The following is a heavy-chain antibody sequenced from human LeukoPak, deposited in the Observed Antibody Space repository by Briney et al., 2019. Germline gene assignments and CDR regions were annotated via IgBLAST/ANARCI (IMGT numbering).Heavy chain of an antibody. CDR2: ISAGGNNT. D-gene: IGHD2-2*01. CDR1: GFTFSNYD. J-gene: IGHJ4*02. CDR3: GKRSTSLRGRGNY. Sequence: GGSLRLSCAASGFTFSNYDMGWVCQAPGKGLEWVSVISAGGNNTLYADSVRGRFTISRDNSRNAVDLQMNSLRAEDTAVYYCGKRSTSLRGRGNYWGQGALVTVSS. V-gene: IGHV3-23*01.